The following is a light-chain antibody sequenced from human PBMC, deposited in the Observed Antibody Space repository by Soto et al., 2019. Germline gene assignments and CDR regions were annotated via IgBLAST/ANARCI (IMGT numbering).Light chain of an antibody. CDR1: QTITNY. CDR2: AAS. CDR3: QQSYSSPWT. J-gene: IGKJ1*01. Sequence: DIQMTQSPSSLSASVGDRVTITCRASQTITNYLNWYQQKPGKAPKLLIYAASTLLSGVPSRFSGGGSGADFTLTIDSLQPADFATYYCQQSYSSPWTFGQGTKVEIK. V-gene: IGKV1-39*01.